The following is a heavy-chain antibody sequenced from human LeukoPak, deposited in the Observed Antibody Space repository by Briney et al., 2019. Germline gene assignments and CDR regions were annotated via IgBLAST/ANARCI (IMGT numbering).Heavy chain of an antibody. V-gene: IGHV1-2*02. Sequence: ASVKVSCKAAGFTFIDYCSHWVRQAPGQGPEWMGWIDLNNGATKYAPKFQGRVTITRDTSINTAYMELSSLTSDDTAVYYCATDSTAAAGSYFDYWGQGTLVTVSS. J-gene: IGHJ4*02. CDR3: ATDSTAAAGSYFDY. CDR1: GFTFIDYC. CDR2: IDLNNGAT. D-gene: IGHD6-13*01.